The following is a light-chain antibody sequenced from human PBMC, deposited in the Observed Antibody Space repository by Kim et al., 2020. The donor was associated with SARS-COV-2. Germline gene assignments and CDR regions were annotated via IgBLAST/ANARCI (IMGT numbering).Light chain of an antibody. CDR2: VKN. J-gene: IGLJ3*02. V-gene: IGLV3-19*01. CDR3: NSRDASGKQWV. CDR1: SLRSYD. Sequence: SSELSQDPAVSVALGQTVRITCQGDSLRSYDANWYQQKPGQAPVLVIYVKNYRPSGIPDRFSGSSSGNKASLTITGAQAEDEADYYCNSRDASGKQWVFG.